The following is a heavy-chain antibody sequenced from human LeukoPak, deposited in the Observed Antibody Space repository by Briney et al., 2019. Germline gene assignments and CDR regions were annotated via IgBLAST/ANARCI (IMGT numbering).Heavy chain of an antibody. CDR2: ISSSGSYI. D-gene: IGHD2/OR15-2a*01. Sequence: GGSLRLSCAASGFPFSRYSMHCVRQAPGKGLEWVSSISSSGSYIYYADSLKGRFTISRDNAKNTLFLQMNSVRVEDTAVYYCARGNEKYFEEDYRGQGTLVTVSS. CDR1: GFPFSRYS. J-gene: IGHJ4*02. V-gene: IGHV3-21*01. CDR3: ARGNEKYFEEDY.